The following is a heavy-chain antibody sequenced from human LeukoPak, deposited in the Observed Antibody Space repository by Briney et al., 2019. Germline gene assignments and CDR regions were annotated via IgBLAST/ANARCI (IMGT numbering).Heavy chain of an antibody. CDR2: ISGSSSTI. D-gene: IGHD1-26*01. CDR3: ARDPRIVGAYVDY. J-gene: IGHJ4*02. CDR1: GFTFSSYS. Sequence: PGGSLRLSCAASGFTFSSYSMNWVRQAPGKGLEWVSYISGSSSTIYYADSVKGRFTISRDNAKNSLYLQMNSLRAEDTAVYYCARDPRIVGAYVDYWGQGTLVTVSS. V-gene: IGHV3-48*04.